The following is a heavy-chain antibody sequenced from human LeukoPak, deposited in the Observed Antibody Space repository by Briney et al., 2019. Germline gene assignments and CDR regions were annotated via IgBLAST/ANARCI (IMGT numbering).Heavy chain of an antibody. CDR3: ATPVERIAAAGTAFDI. D-gene: IGHD6-13*01. CDR1: GYTLTELS. CDR2: FDPEDGET. J-gene: IGHJ3*02. Sequence: GASVKVSCKVSGYTLTELSMHWMRQAPGKGLEWMGGFDPEDGETIYAQKFQGRVTMTEDTSTDTAYMELSSMRSEDTAVYYCATPVERIAAAGTAFDIWGQGTMVTVSS. V-gene: IGHV1-24*01.